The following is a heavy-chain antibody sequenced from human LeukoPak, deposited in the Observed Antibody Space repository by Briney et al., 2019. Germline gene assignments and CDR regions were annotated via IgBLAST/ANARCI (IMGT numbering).Heavy chain of an antibody. CDR3: ARALYVASWFDP. CDR2: INQDGSEK. CDR1: GFTFSSYW. J-gene: IGHJ5*02. V-gene: IGHV3-7*01. Sequence: GGSLRLSCAASGFTFSSYWMHWVRQAPGKGLEWVANINQDGSEKYDVDSAKGRFTISRDNAKNSLYLQMNSLRAEDTAIYYCARALYVASWFDPWGQGTLVTVSS. D-gene: IGHD2-8*01.